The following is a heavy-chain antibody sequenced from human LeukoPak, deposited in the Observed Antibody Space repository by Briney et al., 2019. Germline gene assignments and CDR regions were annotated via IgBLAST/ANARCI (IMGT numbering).Heavy chain of an antibody. CDR1: GDTFSIND. CDR3: ARDIPKTVDTAMSG. Sequence: GPSESVSYRAWGDTFSINDIRGVREAREQGREEGGRIIPILGIANYAQKFQGRVTITADKSTSTAYMELSSLRSEDTAVYYCARDIPKTVDTAMSGWGQGTLVTVSS. V-gene: IGHV1-69*04. CDR2: IIPILGIA. J-gene: IGHJ4*02. D-gene: IGHD5-18*01.